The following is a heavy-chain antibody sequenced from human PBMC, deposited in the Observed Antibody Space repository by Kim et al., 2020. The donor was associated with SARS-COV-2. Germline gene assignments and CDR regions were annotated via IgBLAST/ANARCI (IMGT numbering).Heavy chain of an antibody. CDR3: ARGSTMIVVRPFGFDP. CDR2: IYYSGST. CDR1: GGSISSYY. V-gene: IGHV4-59*01. Sequence: SQTLSLTCTVSGGSISSYYWSWIRQPPGKGLEWIGYIYYSGSTNYNPSLKSRVTISVDTSKNQFSLKLSSVTAADTAVYYCARGSTMIVVRPFGFDPWGQGTLVTVSS. J-gene: IGHJ5*02. D-gene: IGHD3-22*01.